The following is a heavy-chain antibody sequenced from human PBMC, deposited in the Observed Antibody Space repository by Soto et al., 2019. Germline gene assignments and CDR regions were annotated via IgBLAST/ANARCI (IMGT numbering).Heavy chain of an antibody. D-gene: IGHD2-15*01. V-gene: IGHV3-30*14. Sequence: QVQLVESGGGVVQPGRYLSLSCAASGFTFSSYAMHWVRQAPGKGLEWVAVISYDGSNKYYADSVKGRFTISRDNSKNTLYLQINSLRAEDTAVYYCAREGDIVVVVAALLDYWGQGTLVTVSS. CDR2: ISYDGSNK. J-gene: IGHJ4*02. CDR3: AREGDIVVVVAALLDY. CDR1: GFTFSSYA.